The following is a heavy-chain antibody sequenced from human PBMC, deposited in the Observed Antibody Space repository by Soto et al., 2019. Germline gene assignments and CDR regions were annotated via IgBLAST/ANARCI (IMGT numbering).Heavy chain of an antibody. V-gene: IGHV3-30-3*01. CDR2: TSYDGSNK. CDR1: GFTFSSYA. J-gene: IGHJ4*02. Sequence: GGSLRLSCAASGFTFSSYAMHWVRQAPGKGLEWVAVTSYDGSNKYYADSVKGRFTISRDNSKNTLYLQMNSLRAEDTAVYYCATTIIVILAPASGGTSFDYWGQGTLVTVSS. CDR3: ATTIIVILAPASGGTSFDY. D-gene: IGHD3-22*01.